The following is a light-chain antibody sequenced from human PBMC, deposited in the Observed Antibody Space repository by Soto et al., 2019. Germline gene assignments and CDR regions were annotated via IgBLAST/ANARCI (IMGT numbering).Light chain of an antibody. CDR3: QQYNRWPRA. V-gene: IGKV3-15*01. J-gene: IGKJ3*01. CDR2: GAS. CDR1: QGVGSN. Sequence: EIVMTQSPATLSVSPGETATLSFRASQGVGSNLAWYQQKPGQTPRLLIYGASARPIGIPARFSGSGSGTDFTLTISSLQSEDVAVYYCQQYNRWPRAFGPGTKVDIK.